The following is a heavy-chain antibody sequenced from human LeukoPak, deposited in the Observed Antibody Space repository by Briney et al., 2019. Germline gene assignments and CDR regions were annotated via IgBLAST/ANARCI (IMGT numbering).Heavy chain of an antibody. V-gene: IGHV3-21*01. CDR3: AKDGRYCSSTSCYTGPPYCYYYYMDV. J-gene: IGHJ6*03. CDR2: ISSSSSYI. CDR1: GFTFSSYS. Sequence: PGGSLRLSCAASGFTFSSYSMNWVRQAPGKGLEWVSSISSSSSYIYYADSVKGRFTISRDNAKNSLYLQMNSLRAEDTAVYYCAKDGRYCSSTSCYTGPPYCYYYYMDVWGKGTTVTVSS. D-gene: IGHD2-2*02.